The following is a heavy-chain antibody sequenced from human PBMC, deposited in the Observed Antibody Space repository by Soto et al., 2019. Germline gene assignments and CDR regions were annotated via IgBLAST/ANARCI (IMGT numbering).Heavy chain of an antibody. V-gene: IGHV3-33*01. D-gene: IGHD3-10*01. J-gene: IGHJ4*02. CDR2: IWYDGSNK. Sequence: GGSLRLSCAASGVTFSSYGMHWVRPAPGKGLEWVAVIWYDGSNKYYADSVKGRFTISRDNSKNTLYLQMNSLRAEDTAVYYCARDSALKDYYFDYWGQGTLVTVSS. CDR1: GVTFSSYG. CDR3: ARDSALKDYYFDY.